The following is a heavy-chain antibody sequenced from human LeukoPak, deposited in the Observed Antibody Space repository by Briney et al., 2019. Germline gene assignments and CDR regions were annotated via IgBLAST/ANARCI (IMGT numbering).Heavy chain of an antibody. Sequence: GGSLRLSCAAYGFTFSSYAMSWVRQAPGKGLEWVSAISGSGGSTYYADSVKGRFTISRDNSKNTLYLQMNSLRAEDTAVYYCAKDPTLLGAFDYWGQGTLVTVSS. CDR1: GFTFSSYA. V-gene: IGHV3-23*01. J-gene: IGHJ4*02. CDR2: ISGSGGST. D-gene: IGHD7-27*01. CDR3: AKDPTLLGAFDY.